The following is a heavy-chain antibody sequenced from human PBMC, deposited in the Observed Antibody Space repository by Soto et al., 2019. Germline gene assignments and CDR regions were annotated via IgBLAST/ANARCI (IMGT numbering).Heavy chain of an antibody. J-gene: IGHJ2*01. D-gene: IGHD2-2*01. CDR2: ISGGGDAT. CDR1: GFTFINYA. V-gene: IGHV3-23*01. CDR3: ARKILGSTSRPNYWYFDL. Sequence: EVQLLESGGGLVQPGGSLRLSCAGSGFTFINYAMNWVRQAPGKGLEWVSSISGGGDATFFADSVRGRFTISRDNSKNTVTLQMNSLGVDDTAVYYCARKILGSTSRPNYWYFDLRGRGTLVTVSS.